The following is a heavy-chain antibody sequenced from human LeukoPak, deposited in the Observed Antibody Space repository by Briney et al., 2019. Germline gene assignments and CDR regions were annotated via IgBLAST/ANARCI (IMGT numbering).Heavy chain of an antibody. V-gene: IGHV4-4*07. J-gene: IGHJ4*02. CDR2: IYTSGST. CDR3: ARDRRYYYDSSGYWGFDY. D-gene: IGHD3-22*01. Sequence: SETLSLTCTVSGGSISSYYWSWIRQPAGKGLEWIGRIYTSGSTNYNPSLKSRVTMSVDTSKDQFSLKLSSVTAADTAVYYCARDRRYYYDSSGYWGFDYWGQGTLVTVSS. CDR1: GGSISSYY.